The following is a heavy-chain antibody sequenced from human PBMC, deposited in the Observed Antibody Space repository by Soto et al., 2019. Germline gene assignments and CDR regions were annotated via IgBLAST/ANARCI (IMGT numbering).Heavy chain of an antibody. CDR2: INAGNGNT. V-gene: IGHV1-3*01. J-gene: IGHJ6*02. D-gene: IGHD2-2*02. Sequence: GAPVKVSSKASGYTFTSYSMHWGRQAPGKRLDWMGWINAGNGNTKYSQKFQGRVTITRDTSASTAYMELSSLRSEDTAVYYCARNLYCSSTSCYNYYGMDVWGQGTTVTVSS. CDR3: ARNLYCSSTSCYNYYGMDV. CDR1: GYTFTSYS.